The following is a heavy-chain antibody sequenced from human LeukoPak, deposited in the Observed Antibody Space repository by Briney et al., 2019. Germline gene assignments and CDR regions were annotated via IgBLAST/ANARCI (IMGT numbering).Heavy chain of an antibody. CDR3: ARDDSPYYDSSRNPFDY. CDR1: GFTFSSYG. Sequence: SGGSLRLSCAASGFTFSSYGIHWVRRAPGKGLEWVSSISSSSSYIYYADSVKGLFTISRDNAKNSLYLQMNSLRAEDTAVYYCARDDSPYYDSSRNPFDYWGQGTLVTVSS. D-gene: IGHD3-22*01. J-gene: IGHJ4*02. V-gene: IGHV3-21*01. CDR2: ISSSSSYI.